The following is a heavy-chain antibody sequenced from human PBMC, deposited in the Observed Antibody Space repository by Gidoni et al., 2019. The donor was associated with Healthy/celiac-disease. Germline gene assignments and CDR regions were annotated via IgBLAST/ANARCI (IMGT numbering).Heavy chain of an antibody. CDR2: ISSSSRTI. V-gene: IGHV3-48*02. CDR1: GFTFSSYS. D-gene: IGHD3-3*01. CDR3: ARGHDFWSGYYGY. Sequence: EVQLVESGGGLVQPGVSLRLSCAASGFTFSSYSMNWVRQAPGKGLEWVSYISSSSRTIYYADSVKGRFTISRDNAKNSLYLQMNSLRDEDTAVYYCARGHDFWSGYYGYWGQGTLVTVSS. J-gene: IGHJ4*02.